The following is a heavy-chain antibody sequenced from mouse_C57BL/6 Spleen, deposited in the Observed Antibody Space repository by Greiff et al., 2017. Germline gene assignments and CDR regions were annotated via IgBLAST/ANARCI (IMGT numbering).Heavy chain of an antibody. CDR3: ARSLDFPY. V-gene: IGHV1-42*01. CDR1: GYSFTGYY. CDR2: INPSTGGT. Sequence: EVKLQESGPELVKPGASVKISCKASGYSFTGYYMNWVKQSPEKSLEWIGEINPSTGGTTYNQKFKAKATLTVDKSSSTAYMQLKSLTSEDSAVYYCARSLDFPYRGQGTLGTVSA. J-gene: IGHJ3*01.